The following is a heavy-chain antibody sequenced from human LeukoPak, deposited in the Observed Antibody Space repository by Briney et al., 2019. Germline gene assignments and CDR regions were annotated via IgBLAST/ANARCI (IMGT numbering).Heavy chain of an antibody. CDR2: INPNSGGT. J-gene: IGHJ4*02. CDR1: GYTFTGYY. Sequence: ASVTVSCKASGYTFTGYYMHWVRQAPGQGLEWMGWINPNSGGTNYAQKFQGRVTMTRDTSISTAYMELSRLRSDDTAVYYCARAWQSTTGTTGYWGQGTLVTVSS. V-gene: IGHV1-2*02. CDR3: ARAWQSTTGTTGY. D-gene: IGHD1-1*01.